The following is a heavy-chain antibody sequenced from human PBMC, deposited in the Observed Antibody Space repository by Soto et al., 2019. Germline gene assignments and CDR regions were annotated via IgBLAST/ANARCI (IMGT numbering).Heavy chain of an antibody. CDR2: IKTDGTST. Sequence: EVQLVESGGGLVQPGGSLRLSCAASGFTLSSRWMHWVRQAPGKGLVWASRIKTDGTSTSYADSVKGRFTISRDNANNTLYLQMNSLRAEDTGMYYCARDQDTYGQAVFDSWGQGTLVTVSS. CDR3: ARDQDTYGQAVFDS. J-gene: IGHJ4*02. V-gene: IGHV3-74*01. CDR1: GFTLSSRW. D-gene: IGHD2-15*01.